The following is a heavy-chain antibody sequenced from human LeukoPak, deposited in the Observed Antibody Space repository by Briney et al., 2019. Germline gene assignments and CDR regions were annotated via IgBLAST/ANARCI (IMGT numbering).Heavy chain of an antibody. V-gene: IGHV4-39*01. Sequence: PETLSLTCTVSGGSISSSSYYWGWIRQPPGKGLEWIGSIYYSGSTYYNPSLKSRVTISVDTSKNQFSLKLSSVTAADTAVYYCARHEWELLTDYWGQGTLVTVSS. CDR3: ARHEWELLTDY. D-gene: IGHD1-26*01. CDR1: GGSISSSSYY. J-gene: IGHJ4*02. CDR2: IYYSGST.